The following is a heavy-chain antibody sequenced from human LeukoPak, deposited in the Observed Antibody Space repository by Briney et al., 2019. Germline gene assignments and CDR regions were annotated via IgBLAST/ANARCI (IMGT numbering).Heavy chain of an antibody. Sequence: GGSLRLSCAASGFMFSSYAMSWVRQAPGKGLEWVSDISGSGGSTYYADSVKGRFTISRDNPKNTLYLQMNSLRAEDTAVCYCAKDHGVVGPEFDPWGQGTLVTVSS. V-gene: IGHV3-23*01. CDR3: AKDHGVVGPEFDP. J-gene: IGHJ5*02. CDR2: ISGSGGST. D-gene: IGHD3-22*01. CDR1: GFMFSSYA.